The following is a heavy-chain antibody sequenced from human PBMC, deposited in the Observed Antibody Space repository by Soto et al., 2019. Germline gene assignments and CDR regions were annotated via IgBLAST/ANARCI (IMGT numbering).Heavy chain of an antibody. D-gene: IGHD4-17*01. CDR3: ASKRTTVPTQAYFDY. Sequence: PSEPLSLTCTVSGGSVTNSSYYWGWIRQSPGKGLEWIGSVYYRGRSYSKSSVKSRVTISVDTSKNRFSLSLNSVTASDTAVYFCASKRTTVPTQAYFDYWGPGAPVTVYS. V-gene: IGHV4-39*01. CDR1: GGSVTNSSYY. J-gene: IGHJ4*02. CDR2: VYYRGRS.